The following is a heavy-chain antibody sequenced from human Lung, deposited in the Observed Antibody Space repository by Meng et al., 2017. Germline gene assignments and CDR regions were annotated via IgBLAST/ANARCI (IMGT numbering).Heavy chain of an antibody. Sequence: ESGGWLVQPGGSLRLSCAASGFTFNTYAMHWVRQAPGKGLEWVSLMSFDGAQIYYSDSVRGRFTISRDNSKNTLYLQMNSLRAEDTAVYYCARDKPPNDVWGRGTLVTVSS. CDR1: GFTFNTYA. V-gene: IGHV3-30*01. CDR2: MSFDGAQI. J-gene: IGHJ2*01. CDR3: ARDKPPNDV.